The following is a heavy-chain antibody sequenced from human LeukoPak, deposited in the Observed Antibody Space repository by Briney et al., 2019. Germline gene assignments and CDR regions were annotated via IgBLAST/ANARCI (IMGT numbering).Heavy chain of an antibody. CDR1: GFTFSSYS. CDR2: ISSSSSYI. J-gene: IGHJ3*02. Sequence: GGSLRLSCAASGFTFSSYSMNWVRQAPGKGLEWVSSISSSSSYIYYADSVKGRFTISRDNAKNSLYLQMNSLRAEDTAVYYCAREYEKGGYSYGRRIWGQGTMDTVSS. D-gene: IGHD5-18*01. CDR3: AREYEKGGYSYGRRI. V-gene: IGHV3-21*01.